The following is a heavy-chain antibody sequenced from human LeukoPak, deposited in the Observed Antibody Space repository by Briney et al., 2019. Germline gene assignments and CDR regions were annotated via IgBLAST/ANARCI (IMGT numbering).Heavy chain of an antibody. Sequence: PSETLSLTCTVSGGSISSSSYYWGWIRQPPGKGLEWIGSIYYSGSTYYNPSLKSRVTISVDTSKNQFSLKLSSVTAADTAVYYCARESTNDPVVVTAIREDWGQGTLVTVSS. CDR1: GGSISSSSYY. D-gene: IGHD2-21*02. CDR2: IYYSGST. V-gene: IGHV4-39*07. CDR3: ARESTNDPVVVTAIRED. J-gene: IGHJ4*02.